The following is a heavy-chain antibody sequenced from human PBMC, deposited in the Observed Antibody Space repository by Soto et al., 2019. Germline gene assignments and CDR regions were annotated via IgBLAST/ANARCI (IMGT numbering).Heavy chain of an antibody. CDR3: ARTHRYCSGDSCYLVDY. CDR2: ISSSSSTI. J-gene: IGHJ4*02. CDR1: GFTFSSYS. V-gene: IGHV3-48*01. Sequence: GGSLRLSCAASGFTFSSYSMNWVRQAPGKGLEWVSYISSSSSTIYYADSVKGRFTISRDNAKNSLYLQMNSLRAEDTAVYYCARTHRYCSGDSCYLVDYWGQGTLVTVSS. D-gene: IGHD2-15*01.